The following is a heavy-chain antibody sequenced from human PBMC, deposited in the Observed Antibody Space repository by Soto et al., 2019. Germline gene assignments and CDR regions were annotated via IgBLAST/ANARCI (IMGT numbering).Heavy chain of an antibody. D-gene: IGHD5-12*01. CDR2: IYPGDSDT. V-gene: IGHV5-51*01. CDR3: ARRPGDGYNYWFDP. CDR1: GYSFTSYW. Sequence: GEPLKISCQGSGYSFTSYWIGRVRQLPGKGLEWRGIIYPGDSDTRDSPSFQGQVTISADKSISTAYLQWSSLKASDTAMYYCARRPGDGYNYWFDPWGQGTLVTVSS. J-gene: IGHJ5*02.